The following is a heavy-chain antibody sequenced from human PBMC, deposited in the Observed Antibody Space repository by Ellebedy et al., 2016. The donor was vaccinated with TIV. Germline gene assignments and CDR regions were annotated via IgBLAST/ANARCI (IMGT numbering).Heavy chain of an antibody. Sequence: SETLSLTCTVPGGSISSYYWSWIRQPPGKGLEWIGYIYYSGSTNYNPSLKSRVTVSVDTSKNQFSLKLSSVTAADTAVYYCARVRKSSGYPFDYWGQGTLVTVSS. D-gene: IGHD3-22*01. J-gene: IGHJ4*02. CDR2: IYYSGST. CDR1: GGSISSYY. V-gene: IGHV4-59*12. CDR3: ARVRKSSGYPFDY.